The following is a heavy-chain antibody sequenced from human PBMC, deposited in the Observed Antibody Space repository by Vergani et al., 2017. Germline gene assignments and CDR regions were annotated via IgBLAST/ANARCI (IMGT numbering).Heavy chain of an antibody. V-gene: IGHV3-23*01. CDR3: AKDQGIAVAADDY. CDR1: GFTFSSYA. Sequence: EVQLLESGGGLVQPGGSLRLSCAASGFTFSSYAMSWVRQAPGKGLEWVSGISGSGDSTYYADSVKGRFTISRDNSKNTLYLQMNSLRAEDTAVYYCAKDQGIAVAADDYWGQGTLVTVSS. J-gene: IGHJ4*02. CDR2: ISGSGDST. D-gene: IGHD6-19*01.